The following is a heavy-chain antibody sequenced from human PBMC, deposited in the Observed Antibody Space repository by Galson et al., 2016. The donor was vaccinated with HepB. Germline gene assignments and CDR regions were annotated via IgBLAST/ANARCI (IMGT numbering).Heavy chain of an antibody. Sequence: SLSLSCAASGFTLSNYWLDWVRQAPGKGLEWVGNTNKDGSERRYPDSVKGRFTISRDNAKNSVYLQMNSLRVEDTAVYFCASGYTSGRWGQGALVTVSS. D-gene: IGHD6-19*01. CDR3: ASGYTSGR. J-gene: IGHJ4*02. CDR1: GFTLSNYW. CDR2: TNKDGSER. V-gene: IGHV3-7*01.